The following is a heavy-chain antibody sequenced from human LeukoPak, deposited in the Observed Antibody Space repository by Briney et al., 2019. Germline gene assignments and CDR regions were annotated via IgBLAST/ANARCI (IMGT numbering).Heavy chain of an antibody. Sequence: GGSLRLSCTVSGFTVSSNSMSWVRQAPGKGLEWVSFIYSDNTHYSYSVKGRYTISRDNSKNTLYLQMNSLRAEDPAVYYCASRAGAYSHPYDYWGQGTLVTVSS. CDR3: ASRAGAYSHPYDY. CDR2: IYSDNT. J-gene: IGHJ4*02. CDR1: GFTVSSNS. D-gene: IGHD4/OR15-4a*01. V-gene: IGHV3-53*01.